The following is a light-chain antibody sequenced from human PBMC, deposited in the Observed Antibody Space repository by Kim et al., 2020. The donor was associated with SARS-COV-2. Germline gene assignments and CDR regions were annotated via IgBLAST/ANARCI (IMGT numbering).Light chain of an antibody. CDR3: QQSNKSPLT. CDR1: QRISNY. J-gene: IGKJ4*02. V-gene: IGKV3-11*01. CDR2: DAS. Sequence: SRGESATIYGRASQRISNYLAWYQHKRGKAPTLLIYDASKRDTGIPARFSGNGSGTDFTLTISSLEPEDFAVYFCQQSNKSPLTFGEGTKVDIK.